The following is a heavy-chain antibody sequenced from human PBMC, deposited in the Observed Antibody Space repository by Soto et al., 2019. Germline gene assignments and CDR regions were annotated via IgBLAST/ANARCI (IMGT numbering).Heavy chain of an antibody. J-gene: IGHJ3*02. Sequence: PSETLSLTCTVSGGSISSGGYYWSWIRQHPGKGLEWIGYIYYSGSTYYNPTLKSRVTISVDKSKNQFSLNLSSVTAADTAVYYFARVVDRQLWSAFFGAFDIWGQGTMVTVSS. V-gene: IGHV4-31*09. CDR2: IYYSGST. CDR1: GGSISSGGYY. CDR3: ARVVDRQLWSAFFGAFDI. D-gene: IGHD5-18*01.